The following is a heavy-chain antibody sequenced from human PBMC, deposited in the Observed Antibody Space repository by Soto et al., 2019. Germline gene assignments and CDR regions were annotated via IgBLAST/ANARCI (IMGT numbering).Heavy chain of an antibody. CDR2: MNPNSGNT. Sequence: QVQLVQSGAEVKKPGASVKVSCKASGYTFTSYDINWVRQATGQGLEWMGWMNPNSGNTGYAQKFQGRVTMTRNTSISTDYMELSSLRSEDTAVYYCARGLRGLGARDRRPLYYYYMDVWGKGTTVTVSS. CDR1: GYTFTSYD. D-gene: IGHD3-10*01. J-gene: IGHJ6*03. V-gene: IGHV1-8*01. CDR3: ARGLRGLGARDRRPLYYYYMDV.